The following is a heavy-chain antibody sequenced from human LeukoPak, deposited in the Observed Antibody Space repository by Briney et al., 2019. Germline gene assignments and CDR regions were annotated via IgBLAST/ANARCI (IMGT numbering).Heavy chain of an antibody. CDR1: GFTFGSYG. CDR2: IRYDGNNK. V-gene: IGHV3-30*02. D-gene: IGHD6-19*01. Sequence: GGSLRLSCAASGFTFGSYGMHWVRQAPGKGLEWVAFIRYDGNNKYYADSVKGRFTISRDNSKNTLYLQMNSLRAEDTAVYYCAKGPASGIFYSSGWYVFDYWGQGTLVTVSS. J-gene: IGHJ4*02. CDR3: AKGPASGIFYSSGWYVFDY.